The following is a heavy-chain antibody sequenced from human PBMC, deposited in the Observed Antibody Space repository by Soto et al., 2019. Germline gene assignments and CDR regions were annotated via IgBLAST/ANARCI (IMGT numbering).Heavy chain of an antibody. J-gene: IGHJ4*02. CDR3: ARGSIAVGSRPYYFDY. Sequence: XEALSVTCTVSGCSISSYYWSWIRQPPGKGLEWIGYIYYSGSTNYNPSLKSRVTISVDTSKNQFSLKLSSVTAADTAVYYCARGSIAVGSRPYYFDYWGQGTLVTVSS. D-gene: IGHD6-19*01. CDR2: IYYSGST. V-gene: IGHV4-59*01. CDR1: GCSISSYY.